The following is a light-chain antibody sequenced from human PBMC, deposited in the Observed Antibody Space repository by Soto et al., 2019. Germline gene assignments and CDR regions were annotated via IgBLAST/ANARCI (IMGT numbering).Light chain of an antibody. Sequence: EIVLTQSPGTLSLSPGESATLSCRASQTVISSNLGWYQQKPGQAPRLLIYGASTRATGVPDRFNGNGSGTDFTLTISRLEPEDFAVYHCQQYGSSHTFGQGTQLEIK. CDR3: QQYGSSHT. CDR2: GAS. J-gene: IGKJ2*01. CDR1: QTVISSN. V-gene: IGKV3-20*01.